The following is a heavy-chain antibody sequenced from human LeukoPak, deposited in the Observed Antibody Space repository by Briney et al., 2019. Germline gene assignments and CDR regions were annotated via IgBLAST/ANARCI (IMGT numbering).Heavy chain of an antibody. V-gene: IGHV1-58*02. J-gene: IGHJ4*02. CDR2: IVVGSGNT. CDR1: GFTFTSSA. Sequence: SVKVSCKASGFTFTSSAMQWVRQARGQRLEWIGWIVVGSGNTNYAQKFQERVTITRDVSTSTAYMELSSLRSEDTAVYYCAASYYDSSGYGYWGQGTLVTVSS. CDR3: AASYYDSSGYGY. D-gene: IGHD3-22*01.